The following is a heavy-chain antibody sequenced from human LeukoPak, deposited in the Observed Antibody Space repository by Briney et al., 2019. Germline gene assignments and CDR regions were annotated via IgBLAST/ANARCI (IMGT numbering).Heavy chain of an antibody. CDR3: ARGSYSSGWQDY. Sequence: GGSLRLSCAASGFTFSSYSMNWVRQAPGKGLEWVSYISVSSSTIYYADSVKGRFTISRDNAKNSLYLQMNSLRAEDTAVYYCARGSYSSGWQDYWGQGTLVTVSS. D-gene: IGHD6-19*01. CDR1: GFTFSSYS. J-gene: IGHJ4*02. CDR2: ISVSSSTI. V-gene: IGHV3-48*04.